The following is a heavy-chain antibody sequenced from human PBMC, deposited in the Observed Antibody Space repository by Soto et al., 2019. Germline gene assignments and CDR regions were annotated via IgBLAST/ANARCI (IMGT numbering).Heavy chain of an antibody. Sequence: GESLKISCKGSGYSFTSYWIGWVRQMPGKGLEWMGIIYPGDSDTRYSPSFQGQVTISADKSISTAYLQWSSLKASDTAMYYCARHMTDYYDSSGYYPYYYYGMDVWGQGTTVNVSS. CDR2: IYPGDSDT. CDR3: ARHMTDYYDSSGYYPYYYYGMDV. CDR1: GYSFTSYW. V-gene: IGHV5-51*01. J-gene: IGHJ6*02. D-gene: IGHD3-22*01.